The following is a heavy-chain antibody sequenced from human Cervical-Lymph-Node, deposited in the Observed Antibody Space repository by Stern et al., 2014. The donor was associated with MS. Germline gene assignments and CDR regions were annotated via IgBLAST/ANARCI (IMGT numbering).Heavy chain of an antibody. CDR1: GFSFSDYY. CDR3: ARGGKSTFSY. J-gene: IGHJ4*02. V-gene: IGHV3-11*01. Sequence: VQLVESGGGLVKPGGSLRLSCAASGFSFSDYYMSWIRQAPGQGLAWVSYIGTRGTTIDYTDSVEGRFTISRDNAKNSLYLQMNSLRAEDTAVYYCARGGKSTFSYWGQGTLVTVSS. CDR2: IGTRGTTI. D-gene: IGHD2-2*01.